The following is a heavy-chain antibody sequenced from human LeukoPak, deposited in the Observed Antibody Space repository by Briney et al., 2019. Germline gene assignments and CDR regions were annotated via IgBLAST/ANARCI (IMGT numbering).Heavy chain of an antibody. D-gene: IGHD5-12*01. CDR3: AKAYSGYDWGYFDY. Sequence: AGGSLRLSCAASGFTFTSYAMTWVRQAPGKGLEWVSAISGSGGSTYYADSVKGRFTISRDNSKNTLYLQMNSLRAEDTAVYYCAKAYSGYDWGYFDYWGQGTLVTVSS. CDR2: ISGSGGST. V-gene: IGHV3-23*01. CDR1: GFTFTSYA. J-gene: IGHJ4*02.